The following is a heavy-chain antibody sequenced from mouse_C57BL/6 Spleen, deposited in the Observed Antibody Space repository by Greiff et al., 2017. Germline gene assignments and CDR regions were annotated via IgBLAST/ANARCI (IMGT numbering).Heavy chain of an antibody. J-gene: IGHJ2*01. D-gene: IGHD1-1*01. V-gene: IGHV1-82*01. CDR3: ARHYYGSSSSFDY. CDR2: IYPGDGDT. CDR1: GYAFSSSW. Sequence: VQLKQSGPELVKPGASVKISCKASGYAFSSSWMNWVKQRPGKGLEWIGRIYPGDGDTNYNGKFKGKATLTADKSSSTAYMQLSSLTSEDSAVYFCARHYYGSSSSFDYWGQGTTLTVSS.